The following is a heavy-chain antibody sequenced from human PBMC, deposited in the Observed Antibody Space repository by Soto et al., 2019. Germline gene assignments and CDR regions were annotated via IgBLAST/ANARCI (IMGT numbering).Heavy chain of an antibody. Sequence: QVQLVQSGAEVTRPGSSVKVSCKASGDMFRNSAFTWVRQAPGQGLAWMGVIIPLFRKTDVAQKFQGRVNLTADESTSSLYMEVSSLTSEDTAVYYCARARLSNGDPNIYFFDGLDVWGQGTTITVSS. V-gene: IGHV1-69*01. J-gene: IGHJ6*02. D-gene: IGHD3-10*01. CDR3: ARARLSNGDPNIYFFDGLDV. CDR2: IIPLFRKT. CDR1: GDMFRNSA.